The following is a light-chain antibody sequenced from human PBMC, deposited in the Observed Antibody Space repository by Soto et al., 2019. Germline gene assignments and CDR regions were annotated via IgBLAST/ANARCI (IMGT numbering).Light chain of an antibody. Sequence: DIVLTQSPATLSLSPGERATLYCGASQRVSGGFLAWYQQKPGLAPRLILYDTSFRATGIPDRFSGAGSGTDFTLTISRLEPEDFALYYCQQHDILPITFGQGTRLEIK. V-gene: IGKV3D-20*01. CDR3: QQHDILPIT. CDR1: QRVSGGF. J-gene: IGKJ5*01. CDR2: DTS.